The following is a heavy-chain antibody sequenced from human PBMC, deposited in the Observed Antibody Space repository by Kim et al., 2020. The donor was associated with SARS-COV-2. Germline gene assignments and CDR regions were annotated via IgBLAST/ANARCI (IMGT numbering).Heavy chain of an antibody. CDR1: GGFITGHY. J-gene: IGHJ4*02. CDR3: ARAFEVVTALYFDY. Sequence: SETLSLTCTVSGGFITGHYWTWIRQPPGKALEYIGYSYSSGRVNYDPSLKSRATISVDKSKNQFSLELDSVTAADTAVYYCARAFEVVTALYFDYWGPGTLVTVSS. D-gene: IGHD2-21*02. CDR2: SYSSGRV. V-gene: IGHV4-59*11.